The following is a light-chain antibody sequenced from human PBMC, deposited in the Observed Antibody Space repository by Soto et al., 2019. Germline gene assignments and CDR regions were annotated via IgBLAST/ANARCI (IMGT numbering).Light chain of an antibody. Sequence: EIVMTQSPATLSVSPGERATLSCRASQSVSSNLAWYQQKPGQAPRLLSYGASTRATCIPARFSGSGSGTEFTLTISSLQSEDFAVYDCQQYNNWPRTFGQGTKVDIK. V-gene: IGKV3-15*01. CDR1: QSVSSN. CDR2: GAS. CDR3: QQYNNWPRT. J-gene: IGKJ1*01.